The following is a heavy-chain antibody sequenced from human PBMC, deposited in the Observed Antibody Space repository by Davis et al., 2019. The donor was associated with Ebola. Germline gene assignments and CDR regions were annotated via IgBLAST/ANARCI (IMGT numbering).Heavy chain of an antibody. CDR2: ISYDGKKK. CDR3: ARDLIKGGSATPDF. V-gene: IGHV3-30*04. J-gene: IGHJ4*02. CDR1: GFTFNTYA. D-gene: IGHD3-10*01. Sequence: PGGSLRLSCAASGFTFNTYAMHWVRQAPGKGLEWVAVISYDGKKKFHVDSAKGRFTISRDNSKNTLYLEMNSLRAEDTAVYYCARDLIKGGSATPDFWGQGTLVTVSS.